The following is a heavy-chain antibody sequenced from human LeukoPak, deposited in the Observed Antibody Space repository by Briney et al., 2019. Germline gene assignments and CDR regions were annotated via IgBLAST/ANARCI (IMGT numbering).Heavy chain of an antibody. D-gene: IGHD3-22*01. V-gene: IGHV3-43D*03. CDR3: AKTRWSSGYYGPFDY. CDR1: GFTFSSYW. J-gene: IGHJ4*02. Sequence: PGGSLRLSCAASGFTFSSYWMSWVRQAPGKGLEWVSLISWDGGSTYYADSVKGRFTISRDNSKNSLYLQMNSLRAEDTALYYCAKTRWSSGYYGPFDYWGQGTLVTVSS. CDR2: ISWDGGST.